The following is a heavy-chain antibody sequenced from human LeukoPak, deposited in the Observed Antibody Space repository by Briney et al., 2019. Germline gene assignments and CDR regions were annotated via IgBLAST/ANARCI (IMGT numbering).Heavy chain of an antibody. CDR1: GYTFTSYA. CDR3: ARVQYGDYVDY. V-gene: IGHV1-3*01. D-gene: IGHD4-17*01. J-gene: IGHJ4*02. Sequence: EASVKVSCKASGYTFTSYAIHWVRQAPGQRLEWMGWINAGNGDTRYSQKFQGRVTVTRDTSASTAYMEVSSLRSEDTAVYYCARVQYGDYVDYWGQGTLVTVSS. CDR2: INAGNGDT.